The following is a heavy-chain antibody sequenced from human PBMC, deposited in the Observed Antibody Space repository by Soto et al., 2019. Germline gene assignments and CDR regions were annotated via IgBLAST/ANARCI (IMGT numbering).Heavy chain of an antibody. CDR3: AADTARTYYYYGMDV. CDR2: IYPGDSGDSET. CDR1: GYSLTSYW. V-gene: IGHV5-51*01. D-gene: IGHD5-18*01. J-gene: IGHJ6*02. Sequence: GESLKISCKGSGYSLTSYWIGWVRQMPGKGLEWMGIIYPGDSGDSETKYSPSFQGQVTISVDKSISTAYLQWSSLKASDTAMYYCAADTARTYYYYGMDVWGQGTTVTSP.